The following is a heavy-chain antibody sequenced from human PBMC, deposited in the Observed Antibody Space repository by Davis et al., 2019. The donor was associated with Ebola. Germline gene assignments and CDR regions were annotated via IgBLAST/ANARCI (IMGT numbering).Heavy chain of an antibody. CDR3: ARAVAGTHGWFDP. D-gene: IGHD6-19*01. Sequence: SETLSLTCTVSGGSISSSSYYWGWIRQPPGKGLEWIGSIYYSGSTYYNPSLKSRVTISVDTSKNQFSLKLSSVTAADTAVYYCARAVAGTHGWFDPWGQGTLVTVSS. CDR1: GGSISSSSYY. V-gene: IGHV4-39*01. J-gene: IGHJ5*02. CDR2: IYYSGST.